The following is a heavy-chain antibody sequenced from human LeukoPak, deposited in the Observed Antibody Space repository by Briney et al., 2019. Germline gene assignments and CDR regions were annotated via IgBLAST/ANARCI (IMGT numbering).Heavy chain of an antibody. CDR3: TRVELGMSLGY. Sequence: PGGSLRLSCTASGITFGDYAMSWVRQAPGKGLEWVGFIRSKAYGGTTEYAASVKGRFTISRDDSKSIAYLQMNSLKTEDTAVYYCTRVELGMSLGYWGQGTLVTVSS. D-gene: IGHD7-27*01. CDR2: IRSKAYGGTT. CDR1: GITFGDYA. J-gene: IGHJ4*02. V-gene: IGHV3-49*04.